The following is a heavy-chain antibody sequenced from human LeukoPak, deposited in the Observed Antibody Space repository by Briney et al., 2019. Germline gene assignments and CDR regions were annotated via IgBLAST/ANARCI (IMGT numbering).Heavy chain of an antibody. J-gene: IGHJ5*02. CDR2: MNPNSGNT. CDR1: GYTFTSYD. CDR3: ARVRQQLVFWKKYNWFDP. V-gene: IGHV1-8*01. D-gene: IGHD6-13*01. Sequence: GASVKVSCKASGYTFTSYDINWVRQATGQGLEWMGWMNPNSGNTGYARKFQGRVTMTRNTSISTAYMELSSLRSEDTAVYYCARVRQQLVFWKKYNWFDPWGQGTLVTVSS.